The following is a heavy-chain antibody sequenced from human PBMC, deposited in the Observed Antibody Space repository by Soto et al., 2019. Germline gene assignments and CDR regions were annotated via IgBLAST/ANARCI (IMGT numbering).Heavy chain of an antibody. CDR1: GYTFTSYA. D-gene: IGHD3-10*01. Sequence: ASEKVSCKAAGYTFTSYAMHWVRQAPGQRLEWMGWINAGNGNTKYSQKFQGRVTITRDTSASTAYMELSSLRSEDTAVYYCGLVISCFGDLLDCFDPWAQRSLVPVSS. V-gene: IGHV1-3*01. CDR2: INAGNGNT. CDR3: GLVISCFGDLLDCFDP. J-gene: IGHJ5*01.